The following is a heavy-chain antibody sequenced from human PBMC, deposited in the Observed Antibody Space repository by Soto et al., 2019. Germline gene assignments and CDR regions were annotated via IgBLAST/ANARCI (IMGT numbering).Heavy chain of an antibody. CDR2: IYASGNT. D-gene: IGHD6-13*01. J-gene: IGHJ4*02. CDR1: GASISDYY. CDR3: ARESRSALGTVEH. V-gene: IGHV4-4*07. Sequence: PSETLSLTCTVSGASISDYYWSWIRQPAGKGLECIGRIYASGNTNYTPSLKSRVTMSVDTSKNQFSLTLNSVTAADTAVYYCARESRSALGTVEHWGRGTLVTVSS.